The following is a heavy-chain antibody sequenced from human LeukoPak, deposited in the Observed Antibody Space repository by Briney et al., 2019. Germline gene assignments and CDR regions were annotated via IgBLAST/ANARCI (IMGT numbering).Heavy chain of an antibody. CDR1: GFTFSGYA. V-gene: IGHV3-30*04. D-gene: IGHD5/OR15-5a*01. CDR3: AKDKSVSADYYFNY. CDR2: ISTDGNDK. Sequence: GGSLRLSCAASGFTFSGYAMHWVRQAPGKGLEWLTVISTDGNDKHYADSVKGRFTVSRDNSKNTLFLQMNNLRTEDTAVYYCAKDKSVSADYYFNYWGQGTLVTVSS. J-gene: IGHJ4*02.